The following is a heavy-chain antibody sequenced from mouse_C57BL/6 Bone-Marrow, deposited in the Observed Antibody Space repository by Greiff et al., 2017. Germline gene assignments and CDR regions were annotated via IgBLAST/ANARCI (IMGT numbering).Heavy chain of an antibody. V-gene: IGHV1-61*01. D-gene: IGHD4-1*02. J-gene: IGHJ3*01. CDR3: ARGATGPWFAY. Sequence: QVQLQQSGAELVRPGSSVTLSCKASGYTFTSYWMAWVKQRPGQGLEWIGNIYPSDSETHYNQKFKDKATLTVDKSSSTAYMQPSSLTSEDSAVYYCARGATGPWFAYWGQGTLVTVSA. CDR1: GYTFTSYW. CDR2: IYPSDSET.